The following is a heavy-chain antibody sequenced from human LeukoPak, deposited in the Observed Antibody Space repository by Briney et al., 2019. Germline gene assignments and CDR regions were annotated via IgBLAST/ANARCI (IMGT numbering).Heavy chain of an antibody. Sequence: SETLSLTCTVSGGSISSYYWSWIRQPPGKGLEWIGYIYYSGSTNYNPSLKSRVTISVDTSKNQFSLKLSSVTAADTAVYYCARRPRITMVRGIDYWGQGTLVTVSS. CDR1: GGSISSYY. J-gene: IGHJ4*02. CDR2: IYYSGST. V-gene: IGHV4-59*12. D-gene: IGHD3-10*01. CDR3: ARRPRITMVRGIDY.